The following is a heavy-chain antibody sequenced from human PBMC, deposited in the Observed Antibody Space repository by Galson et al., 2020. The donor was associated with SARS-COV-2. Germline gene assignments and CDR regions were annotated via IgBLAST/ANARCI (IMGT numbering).Heavy chain of an antibody. J-gene: IGHJ4*02. CDR3: ARDWHYYDFWSGYFSLFDY. D-gene: IGHD3-3*01. CDR2: IKQDGSEK. CDR1: GFTFSSYW. V-gene: IGHV3-7*01. Sequence: GGSLRLSCAASGFTFSSYWMSWVRQAPGKGLEWMANIKQDGSEKYYVDSVKGRFTISRDNAKNSLYLQMNNLRAEDTAVYYCARDWHYYDFWSGYFSLFDYWGQGTLVTVSS.